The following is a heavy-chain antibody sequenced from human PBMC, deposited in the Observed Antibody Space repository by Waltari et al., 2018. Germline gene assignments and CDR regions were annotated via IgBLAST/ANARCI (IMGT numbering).Heavy chain of an antibody. J-gene: IGHJ4*02. CDR2: IGGGGRT. CDR3: AKGLGKYFDY. D-gene: IGHD1-26*01. Sequence: EVQLLESGGGLVQPGGALRLAGAAAGFTLTSNTIRWVRQTPGKGLGWVSTIGGGGRTHYADSVKGRFTISRDNSKNTLYLEMNSLRAEDTAVYYCAKGLGKYFDYWGQGNLVIVSS. CDR1: GFTLTSNT. V-gene: IGHV3-23*01.